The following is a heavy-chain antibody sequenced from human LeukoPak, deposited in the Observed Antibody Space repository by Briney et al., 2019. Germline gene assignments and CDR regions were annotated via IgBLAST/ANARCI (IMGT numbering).Heavy chain of an antibody. V-gene: IGHV3-30*18. D-gene: IGHD5-24*01. CDR2: ISYDGSNK. J-gene: IGHJ4*02. Sequence: PGGSLRLSCAASGFTFSSYGMHWVRQAPGKGLEWVAVISYDGSNKYYADSVKGRFIISRDNSKNTMYLQMNSLRAEDTGVYYCAKDSGWIQFIDWGQGTPVTVSP. CDR1: GFTFSSYG. CDR3: AKDSGWIQFID.